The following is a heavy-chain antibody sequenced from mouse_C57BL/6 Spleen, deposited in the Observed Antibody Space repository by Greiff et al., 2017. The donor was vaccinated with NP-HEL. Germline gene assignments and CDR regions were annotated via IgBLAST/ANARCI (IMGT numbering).Heavy chain of an antibody. CDR1: GYAFSSYW. Sequence: VPLQQSGAELVKPGASVKISCKASGYAFSSYWMNWVTQRPGKGLEWIGQIYPGDGDTNYNGKFKGKATLTADKSSSTAYMQLSSLTSEDSAVYFCARGGNGDFDYWGQGTTLTVSS. CDR3: ARGGNGDFDY. J-gene: IGHJ2*01. CDR2: IYPGDGDT. V-gene: IGHV1-80*01.